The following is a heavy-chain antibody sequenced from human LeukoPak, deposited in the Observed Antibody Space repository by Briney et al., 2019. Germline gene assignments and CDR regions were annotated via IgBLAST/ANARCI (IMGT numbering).Heavy chain of an antibody. CDR3: ARDHCSSTSCSRGDY. D-gene: IGHD2-2*01. Sequence: SVKVSCKASGYTFTSYGISWVRQAPGQGLEWMGRIIPILGIANYAQKFQGRVTITADKSTSTAYMELSSLRSEDTAAYYCARDHCSSTSCSRGDYWGQGTLVTVSS. CDR2: IIPILGIA. CDR1: GYTFTSYG. V-gene: IGHV1-69*04. J-gene: IGHJ4*02.